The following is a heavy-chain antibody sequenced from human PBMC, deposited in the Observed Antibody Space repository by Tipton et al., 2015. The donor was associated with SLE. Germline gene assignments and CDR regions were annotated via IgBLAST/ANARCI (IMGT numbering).Heavy chain of an antibody. D-gene: IGHD3-10*01. V-gene: IGHV4-59*08. CDR3: ATHVPGGWYFNL. CDR2: VYYSGGT. Sequence: TLSLTCTVSYDSIGSYYWNWIRQPPGKELEWVGYVYYSGGTNYNPSLKSRVTMSADTSKNQFSLKLTSVTAADTAIYYCATHVPGGWYFNLWGRGTLVSVSS. CDR1: YDSIGSYY. J-gene: IGHJ2*01.